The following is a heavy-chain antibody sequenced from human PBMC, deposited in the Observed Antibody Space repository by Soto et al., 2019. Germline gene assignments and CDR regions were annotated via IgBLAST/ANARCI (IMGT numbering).Heavy chain of an antibody. CDR1: GFTLSTYA. J-gene: IGHJ6*02. D-gene: IGHD2-2*01. CDR3: AKCGSPAIGDYYYYGMDV. CDR2: IVGSGGSA. Sequence: EVQLLESGGGLVQPGGSLRLACAASGFTLSTYAMSWVRHAPGKGLEWVSGIVGSGGSAYYADSVKGRFTISRDNSKNTLYLQMKSLRAEDTAVYFCAKCGSPAIGDYYYYGMDVWGQGTTVTVSS. V-gene: IGHV3-23*01.